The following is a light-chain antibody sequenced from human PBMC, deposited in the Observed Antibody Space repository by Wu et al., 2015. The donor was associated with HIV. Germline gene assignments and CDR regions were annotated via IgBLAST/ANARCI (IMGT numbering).Light chain of an antibody. V-gene: IGKV1-9*01. CDR2: SAS. J-gene: IGKJ2*01. CDR1: QGIRSS. Sequence: LSAFIGDTVTISCRASQGIRSSLAWYQQKSGKVPKLLISSASTLQHGVPSRFNGGGSGTDFTLTINGLQPEDFATYYCQHASEYPYTFGQGTKV. CDR3: QHASEYPYT.